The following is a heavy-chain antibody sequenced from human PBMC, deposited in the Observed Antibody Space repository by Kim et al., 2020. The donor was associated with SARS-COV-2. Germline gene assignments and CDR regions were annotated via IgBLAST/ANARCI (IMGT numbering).Heavy chain of an antibody. CDR2: IWYDGSNK. CDR3: AREVGYCTSTSCYPPKLNYYGMDV. V-gene: IGHV3-33*01. CDR1: GFTFSSSG. D-gene: IGHD2-2*01. J-gene: IGHJ6*02. Sequence: GGSLRLSCAASGFTFSSSGMHWVRQAPGKGLEWVALIWYDGSNKYYADSVKGRFTISRDNSKDTMFLQMNSLRAEDTAVYYCAREVGYCTSTSCYPPKLNYYGMDVWGQGTTVTVSS.